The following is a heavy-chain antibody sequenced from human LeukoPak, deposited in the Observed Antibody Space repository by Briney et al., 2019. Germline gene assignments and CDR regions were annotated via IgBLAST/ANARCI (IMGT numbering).Heavy chain of an antibody. CDR3: NRGATGEGGFDY. D-gene: IGHD1-26*01. V-gene: IGHV3-21*01. CDR1: GFTFSNYG. J-gene: IGHJ4*02. CDR2: ISRNSSYI. Sequence: PGGSLRLSCAASGFTFSNYGVNWVRQAPGKGLEWVSSISRNSSYIYYADSVKGRFTISRDNAKNSLYLQMNSLRAEDTAVYYCNRGATGEGGFDYWGQGTLVTVSS.